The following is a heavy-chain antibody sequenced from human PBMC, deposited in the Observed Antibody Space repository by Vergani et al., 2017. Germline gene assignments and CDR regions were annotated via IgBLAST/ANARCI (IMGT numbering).Heavy chain of an antibody. CDR1: GGSISSHY. CDR3: ARSITIFGVVTERADAFDI. V-gene: IGHV4-59*11. J-gene: IGHJ3*02. D-gene: IGHD3-3*01. Sequence: QVQLQESGPGLVKPSETLSLTCTVSGGSISSHYWSWIRQPPGKGLEWIGYIYYSGSTNYNPSLKSRVTISVDTSNNQFSLKLSSVTAADTAVYYCARSITIFGVVTERADAFDIWGQGTMVTVSS. CDR2: IYYSGST.